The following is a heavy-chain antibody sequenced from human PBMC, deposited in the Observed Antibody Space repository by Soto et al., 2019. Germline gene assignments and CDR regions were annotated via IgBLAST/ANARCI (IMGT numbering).Heavy chain of an antibody. CDR2: IGADNGDT. CDR3: ARDWKGAEGFDP. Sequence: QVQLVQSGAEVKKPGASVKVSCKASGYTFSTHGFSWVRQAPGQGLEWMGWIGADNGDTNYAQNFQGRVTMTTDTSTTTFYMELRSLTSDDTAVYFCARDWKGAEGFDPWGQGTLVTVSS. CDR1: GYTFSTHG. D-gene: IGHD1-1*01. J-gene: IGHJ5*02. V-gene: IGHV1-18*01.